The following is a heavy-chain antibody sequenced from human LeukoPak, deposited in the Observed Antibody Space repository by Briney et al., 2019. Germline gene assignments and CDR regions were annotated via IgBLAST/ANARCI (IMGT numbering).Heavy chain of an antibody. CDR1: GFTFSSYA. Sequence: GGSLRLSCSASGFTFSSYAMHWVRQAPGKGLEYVSAISSNGASTYYADSVKGRFTISRDNSKNTLYLQMSSLRAEDTAVYYCVKDLPYSSSWGTRFDPWGQGTLVTVSS. CDR2: ISSNGAST. J-gene: IGHJ5*02. V-gene: IGHV3-64D*06. D-gene: IGHD6-13*01. CDR3: VKDLPYSSSWGTRFDP.